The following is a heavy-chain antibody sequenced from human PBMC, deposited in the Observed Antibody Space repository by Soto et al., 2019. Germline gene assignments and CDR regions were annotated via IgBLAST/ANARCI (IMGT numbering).Heavy chain of an antibody. J-gene: IGHJ4*02. Sequence: TGGSLRLSCAASGFTFSSYAMSWVRQAPGKGLEWVSAISGSGGSTYYADSVKGRFTISRDNSKNTLYLQMNSLRAEDTAVYYCAKTKGYEKSLYFDYWGQGTLVTVSS. V-gene: IGHV3-23*01. D-gene: IGHD2-8*01. CDR3: AKTKGYEKSLYFDY. CDR2: ISGSGGST. CDR1: GFTFSSYA.